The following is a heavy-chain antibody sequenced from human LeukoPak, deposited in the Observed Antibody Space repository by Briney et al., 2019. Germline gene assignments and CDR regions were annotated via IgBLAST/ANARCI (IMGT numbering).Heavy chain of an antibody. Sequence: PGGSLRLSCAASGFTFSSYSMNWVRQAPVKGLEWVSSISSSSSYIYYADSVKGRFTISRDNAKNSLYLQMNSLRAEDTAVYYCARDLAYGDDFWSGYYYGMDVWGQGTTVTVPS. CDR1: GFTFSSYS. J-gene: IGHJ6*02. CDR2: ISSSSSYI. D-gene: IGHD3-3*01. V-gene: IGHV3-21*01. CDR3: ARDLAYGDDFWSGYYYGMDV.